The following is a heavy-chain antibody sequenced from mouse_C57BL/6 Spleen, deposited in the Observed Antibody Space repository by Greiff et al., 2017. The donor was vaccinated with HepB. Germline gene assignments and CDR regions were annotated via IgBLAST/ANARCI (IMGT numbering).Heavy chain of an antibody. CDR3: TRGRYDYDDGGLDY. Sequence: VKLVESGAELVRPGASVTLSCKASGYTFTDYEMHWVKQTPVHGLEWIGAIDPETGGTAYNQKFKGKAILTADKSSSTAYMELRSLTSEDSAVYYCTRGRYDYDDGGLDYWGQGTTLTVSS. V-gene: IGHV1-15*01. J-gene: IGHJ2*01. CDR2: IDPETGGT. D-gene: IGHD2-4*01. CDR1: GYTFTDYE.